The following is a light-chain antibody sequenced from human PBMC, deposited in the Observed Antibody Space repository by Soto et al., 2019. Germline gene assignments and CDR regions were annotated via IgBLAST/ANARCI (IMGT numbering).Light chain of an antibody. CDR3: QQFSSYPLT. J-gene: IGKJ4*01. Sequence: EFVLTQSPGTLSLSPGERGTLSCRASQTVRNNYLAWYQQKPGQAPRLLIYDASSRATGIPDRFSGGGSGTDFTLTISRLEPEDFAVYYCQQFSSYPLTFGGGTKV. CDR1: QTVRNNY. CDR2: DAS. V-gene: IGKV3-20*01.